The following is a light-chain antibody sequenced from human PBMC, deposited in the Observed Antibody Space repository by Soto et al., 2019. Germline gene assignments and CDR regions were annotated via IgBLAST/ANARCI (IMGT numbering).Light chain of an antibody. CDR2: DAC. J-gene: IGKJ4*01. Sequence: DIQMTQSPSSLSASVGDRVTITCQASQGIRNYLNWYQQRPGKAPKLLIYDACNLETGVPSRFSGSGSGTEFSFTISSLQPEDVATYYCQQYDNLITFGGGTKVEIK. V-gene: IGKV1-33*01. CDR3: QQYDNLIT. CDR1: QGIRNY.